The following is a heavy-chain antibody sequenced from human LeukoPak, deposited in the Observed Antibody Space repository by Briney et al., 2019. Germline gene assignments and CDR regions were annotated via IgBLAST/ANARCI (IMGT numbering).Heavy chain of an antibody. V-gene: IGHV3-30*02. Sequence: GGSLRLSCAASGFTFSSYGMPWVRQAPGKGLEWVAFIRYDGSNKYYADSVKGRFTISRDNSKNTLYLQMNSLRGEDTAVYYCASEYSRSSWAPVDYWGQGTLVTVSS. CDR2: IRYDGSNK. J-gene: IGHJ4*02. CDR1: GFTFSSYG. CDR3: ASEYSRSSWAPVDY. D-gene: IGHD6-6*01.